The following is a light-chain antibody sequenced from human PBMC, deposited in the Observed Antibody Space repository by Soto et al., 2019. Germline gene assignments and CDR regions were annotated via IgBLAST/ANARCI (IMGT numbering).Light chain of an antibody. CDR2: GAS. V-gene: IGKV3-15*01. CDR3: QQYNNWPRT. J-gene: IGKJ1*01. CDR1: QTVGSK. Sequence: EIVMTQSPATLSVSPGERATLSCRASQTVGSKLAWYQQKPGQVPRLLIYGASTRATGIPARFSGSGSGTEFNLAISRLQSEDFAVYYCQQYNNWPRTFGQGTKVEIK.